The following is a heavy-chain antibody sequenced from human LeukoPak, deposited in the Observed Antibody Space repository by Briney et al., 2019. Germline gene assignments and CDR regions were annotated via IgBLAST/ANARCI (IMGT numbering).Heavy chain of an antibody. D-gene: IGHD4/OR15-4a*01. V-gene: IGHV4-31*03. J-gene: IGHJ5*02. CDR3: ARDGAIGASLDP. Sequence: NSSETLSLTCTVSGGSISSGVYYWSWNRQHPGKGLEWIGYIYYSGSTYYNPSLKSRVTISVDTSKNQFSLKLSSVTAADTAVYYCARDGAIGASLDPWGQGTLVTVSS. CDR1: GGSISSGVYY. CDR2: IYYSGST.